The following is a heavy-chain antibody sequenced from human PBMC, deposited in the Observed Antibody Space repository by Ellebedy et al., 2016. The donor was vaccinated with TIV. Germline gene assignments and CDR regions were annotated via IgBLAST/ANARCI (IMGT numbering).Heavy chain of an antibody. D-gene: IGHD2-15*01. V-gene: IGHV4-39*01. Sequence: MPSETLSLTCTVSGGSISSSSYYWGWIRQPPGKGLEWIGSIYYSGSTYYNPSLKSRVTISVDTSKNQFSLKLSSVTAADTAVYYCARHGRVVAANYWYFDLWGRGTLVTVSS. CDR2: IYYSGST. CDR1: GGSISSSSYY. CDR3: ARHGRVVAANYWYFDL. J-gene: IGHJ2*01.